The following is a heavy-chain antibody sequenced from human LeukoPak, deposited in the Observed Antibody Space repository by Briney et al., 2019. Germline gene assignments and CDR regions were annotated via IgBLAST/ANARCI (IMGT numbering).Heavy chain of an antibody. Sequence: GGSLRLSCAASGFTFSSYWMHWVRQAPGKGPVWVSRIKTDGSITDYADFVKGRFTISRDNAKNTLYLQMNSLRAEDTAAYYCAKFAQRYCSGGSCHPFDYWGQGTLVTVSS. CDR3: AKFAQRYCSGGSCHPFDY. CDR1: GFTFSSYW. D-gene: IGHD2-15*01. CDR2: IKTDGSIT. V-gene: IGHV3-74*01. J-gene: IGHJ4*02.